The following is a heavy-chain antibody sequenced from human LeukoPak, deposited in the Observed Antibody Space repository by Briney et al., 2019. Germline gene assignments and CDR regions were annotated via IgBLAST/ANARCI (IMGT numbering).Heavy chain of an antibody. D-gene: IGHD1-14*01. J-gene: IGHJ5*02. Sequence: ASVKVSCMASGFRFTGYWMHWVRQAPGQGLEWMGIIDPSGHITNSAQKFQGRLTVTRDTPTSTVYMELSSLRSDDTAVYYCVRDNSIADRGWWFDPWGQGTLVTVSS. V-gene: IGHV1-46*01. CDR2: IDPSGHIT. CDR3: VRDNSIADRGWWFDP. CDR1: GFRFTGYW.